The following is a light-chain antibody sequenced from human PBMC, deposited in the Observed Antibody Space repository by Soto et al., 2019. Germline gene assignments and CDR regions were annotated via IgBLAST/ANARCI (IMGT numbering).Light chain of an antibody. Sequence: DIQMTQSPSTLSASVGDRVTITCRASQSISSWLAWYQQKPGKAPKLLIYKASSLESGVPTRFSGSGSGTEFTLAISSQQPDDFATYYCQPDNTYRTFGQGTKVESK. CDR3: QPDNTYRT. CDR1: QSISSW. V-gene: IGKV1-5*03. CDR2: KAS. J-gene: IGKJ1*01.